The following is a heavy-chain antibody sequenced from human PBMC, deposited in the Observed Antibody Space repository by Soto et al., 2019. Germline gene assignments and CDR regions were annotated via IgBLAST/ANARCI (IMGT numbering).Heavy chain of an antibody. V-gene: IGHV3-23*01. CDR1: GFIFSNHY. J-gene: IGHJ5*01. CDR2: ISGSGATT. Sequence: GGSLRLSCEASGFIFSNHYMSWIRQAPGKGLEWVSGISGSGATTSYADSVKGRFTVSRDNSKNTLYLQMNSLRVEDTAVYHCAKLRYFDWSAYNWFEYWGQGTPVTVSS. D-gene: IGHD3-9*01. CDR3: AKLRYFDWSAYNWFEY.